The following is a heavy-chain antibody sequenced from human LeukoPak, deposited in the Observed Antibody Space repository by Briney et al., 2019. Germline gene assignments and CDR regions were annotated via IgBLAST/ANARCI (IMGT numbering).Heavy chain of an antibody. J-gene: IGHJ4*02. V-gene: IGHV3-7*01. D-gene: IGHD5-12*01. CDR2: MKQEGSEK. CDR3: ARDLGHSGYDLYDY. CDR1: GITFSGYW. Sequence: GGSLRLSCAASGITFSGYWMSWVRQAPGKGLEWVANMKQEGSEKCYVDSVKGRFTISRDNAKNSLYLQMNSLRAEDTAVYYCARDLGHSGYDLYDYWGQGTLVTVSS.